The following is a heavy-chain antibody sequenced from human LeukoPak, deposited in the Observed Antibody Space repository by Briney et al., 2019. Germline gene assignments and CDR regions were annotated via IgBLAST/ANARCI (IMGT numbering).Heavy chain of an antibody. V-gene: IGHV5-51*01. CDR2: IYPGDSDT. J-gene: IGHJ6*03. D-gene: IGHD6-19*01. Sequence: GESLKISCKASGYSFTSYWIGWVRQMPGKGLEWMGIIYPGDSDTRYSPSFQGQVTISADKSISTAYLQWSSLKASDTAMYYCARRKSGSGYYYDMDVWGKGTTVTVSS. CDR1: GYSFTSYW. CDR3: ARRKSGSGYYYDMDV.